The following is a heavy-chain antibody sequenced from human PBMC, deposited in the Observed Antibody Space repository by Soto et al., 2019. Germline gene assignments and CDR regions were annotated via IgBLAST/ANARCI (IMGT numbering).Heavy chain of an antibody. CDR3: AKVSTYYYGSGSYYIDY. Sequence: GESLKISCAASGFTFSSYAMSWVRQAPGKGLEWVSAISGSGGSTYYADSVKGRFTISRDNSKNTLYLQMNSLRAEDTAVYYCAKVSTYYYGSGSYYIDYWGQGTLVTVSS. CDR2: ISGSGGST. D-gene: IGHD3-10*01. CDR1: GFTFSSYA. V-gene: IGHV3-23*01. J-gene: IGHJ4*02.